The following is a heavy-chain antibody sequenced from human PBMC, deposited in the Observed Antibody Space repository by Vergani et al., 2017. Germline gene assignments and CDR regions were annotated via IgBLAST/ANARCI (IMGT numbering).Heavy chain of an antibody. J-gene: IGHJ4*02. V-gene: IGHV3-30*03. Sequence: QVQLVESGGGVVQPGRSLRLSCAASGFTFSSYGMHWVRQAPGKGLEWVAVISYDGSNKYYADSVKGRFTISRDNSKNTLYLQMNSLRAEDTAVYMAAAGTPVDYWGQGTLVTVSS. CDR1: GFTFSSYG. D-gene: IGHD6-13*01. CDR3: AAGTPVDY. CDR2: ISYDGSNK.